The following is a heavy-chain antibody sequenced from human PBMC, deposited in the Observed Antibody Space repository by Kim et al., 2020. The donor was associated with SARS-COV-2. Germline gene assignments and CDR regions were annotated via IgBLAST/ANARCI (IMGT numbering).Heavy chain of an antibody. V-gene: IGHV3-33*06. CDR3: AKQSSSGWYNFDY. D-gene: IGHD6-19*01. J-gene: IGHJ4*02. Sequence: YEASVEGRFTISRDNSDNTLYLQMNSLRAEDTAVYYCAKQSSSGWYNFDYWGQGTLVTVSS.